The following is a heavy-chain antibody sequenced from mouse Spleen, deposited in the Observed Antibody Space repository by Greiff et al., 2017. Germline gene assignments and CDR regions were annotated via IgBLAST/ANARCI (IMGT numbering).Heavy chain of an antibody. Sequence: EVQLQQSGPGLVKPSQSLSLTCSVTGYSITSGYYWNWIRQFPGNKLEWMGYISYDGSNNYNPSLKNRISITRDTSKNQFFLKLNSVTTEDTATYYCARGGYYGSSYEDYWGQGTTLTVSS. V-gene: IGHV3-6*01. CDR2: ISYDGSN. CDR1: GYSITSGYY. CDR3: ARGGYYGSSYEDY. D-gene: IGHD1-1*01. J-gene: IGHJ2*01.